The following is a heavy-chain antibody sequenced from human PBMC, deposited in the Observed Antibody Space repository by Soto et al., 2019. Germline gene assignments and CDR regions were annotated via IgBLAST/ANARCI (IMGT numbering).Heavy chain of an antibody. Sequence: RGESLKISCKGSGYSFTSYWISWVRQMPGKGLEWMGRIDPSDSYTTYSPSFQGHVTISVDKSISTAYLQWSSLKASDTAMYYCARHSGPYSSTSPVGYWGQGSLVTVSS. CDR2: IDPSDSYT. V-gene: IGHV5-10-1*01. CDR1: GYSFTSYW. J-gene: IGHJ4*02. D-gene: IGHD6-19*01. CDR3: ARHSGPYSSTSPVGY.